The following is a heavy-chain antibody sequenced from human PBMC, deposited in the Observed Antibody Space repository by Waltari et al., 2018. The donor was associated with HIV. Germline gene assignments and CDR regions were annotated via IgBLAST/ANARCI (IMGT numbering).Heavy chain of an antibody. CDR1: GFTFSSHA. V-gene: IGHV3-30*01. D-gene: IGHD6-6*01. CDR3: ARSMAQAYDY. CDR2: ISDDENNK. Sequence: QVQLVESGGGVVQPGRYLRLSCAASGFTFSSHAMHWVRQAPGKGLDWVAVISDDENNKDYADSVKGRFTISRDNSKNTLYLQMNSLRAEDTAMYYCARSMAQAYDYWGQGTLVTVSS. J-gene: IGHJ4*02.